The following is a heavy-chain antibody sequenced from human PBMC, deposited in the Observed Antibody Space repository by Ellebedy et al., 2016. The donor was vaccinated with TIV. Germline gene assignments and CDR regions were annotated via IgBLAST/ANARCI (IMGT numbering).Heavy chain of an antibody. J-gene: IGHJ3*02. Sequence: GGSLRLSCAASGDSLNRHIIHWVRQAPGKGLEWVANIKEDGSDKYYVDSVKGRFTISRDNAKNSLYLQMNSLRAEDTAVYYCARDRLVGYHAFDIWGQGTMVTVSS. CDR2: IKEDGSDK. CDR1: GDSLNRHI. V-gene: IGHV3-7*01. CDR3: ARDRLVGYHAFDI. D-gene: IGHD6-25*01.